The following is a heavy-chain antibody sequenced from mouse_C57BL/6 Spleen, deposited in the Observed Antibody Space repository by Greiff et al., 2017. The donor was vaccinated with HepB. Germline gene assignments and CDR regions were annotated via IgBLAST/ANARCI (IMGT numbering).Heavy chain of an antibody. Sequence: QVQLQQSGAELVRPGASVTLSCKASGYTFTDYEMHWVKQTPVHGLEWIGAIDPETGGTAYNQKFKGKAILTAEKSSSTAYMELRSLTSEDSAVYYCTRFYYGSGDYWGQSTTLTVSS. J-gene: IGHJ2*01. CDR2: IDPETGGT. CDR1: GYTFTDYE. V-gene: IGHV1-15*01. CDR3: TRFYYGSGDY. D-gene: IGHD1-1*01.